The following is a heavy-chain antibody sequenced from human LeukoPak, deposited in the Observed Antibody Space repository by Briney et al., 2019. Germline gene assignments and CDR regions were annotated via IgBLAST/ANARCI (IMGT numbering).Heavy chain of an antibody. J-gene: IGHJ4*02. V-gene: IGHV3-30*18. CDR1: GFTFSSYG. CDR3: AKGLLRYFDWSDY. CDR2: ISYDGSNK. D-gene: IGHD3-9*01. Sequence: PGRSLRLSCAASGFTFSSYGMHWVRQAPGKGLGWEAVISYDGSNKYYADSVKGRFTISRDNSKNTLYLQMNSLRAEDTAVYYCAKGLLRYFDWSDYWGQGTLVTVSS.